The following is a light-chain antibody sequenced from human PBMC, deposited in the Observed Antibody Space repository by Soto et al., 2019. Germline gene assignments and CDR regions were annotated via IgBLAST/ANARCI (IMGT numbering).Light chain of an antibody. V-gene: IGKV3-20*01. J-gene: IGKJ5*01. Sequence: PGERATLSCWASESVGDYLAWYQQKPGQAPRLLIYGATKRTSGTPDRFSGTGSETAFTLAISRREPGDFAVYYCQQYVSSPAITFGQGTRLEIK. CDR1: ESVGDY. CDR2: GAT. CDR3: QQYVSSPAIT.